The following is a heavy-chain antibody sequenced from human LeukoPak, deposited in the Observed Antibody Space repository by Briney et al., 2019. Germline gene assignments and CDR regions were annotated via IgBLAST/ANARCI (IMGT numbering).Heavy chain of an antibody. J-gene: IGHJ4*02. V-gene: IGHV7-4-1*02. CDR1: GYTFTNYA. CDR2: INADTGNP. D-gene: IGHD3/OR15-3a*01. CDR3: ARGTSGPVTTNDY. Sequence: GASVKVSCKASGYTFTNYAMNWVRQAPGQGLEWMGWINADTGNPTYAQGFTGRFVISLDTSVSTAYLQISSLKAEDTAVYYCARGTSGPVTTNDYWGQGTLVTVSS.